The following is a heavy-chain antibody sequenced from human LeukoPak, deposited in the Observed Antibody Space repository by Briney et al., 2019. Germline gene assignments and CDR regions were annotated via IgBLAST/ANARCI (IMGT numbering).Heavy chain of an antibody. CDR3: ARGGYSGYDGIDY. V-gene: IGHV3-11*06. CDR1: GFTFSDYY. Sequence: GGSLRLSCATSGFTFSDYYMSWIRQAPGKGLEWLSYISGSGSDINYADSVKGRFTISRDNAKNSLYLQMNSLRAEDTAVYYCARGGYSGYDGIDYWGQGTLVTVSS. CDR2: ISGSGSDI. D-gene: IGHD5-12*01. J-gene: IGHJ4*02.